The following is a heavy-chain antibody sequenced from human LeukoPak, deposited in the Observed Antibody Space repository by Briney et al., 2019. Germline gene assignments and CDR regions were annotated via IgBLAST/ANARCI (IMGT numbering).Heavy chain of an antibody. CDR2: ISSSSSSI. J-gene: IGHJ4*02. V-gene: IGHV3-48*01. D-gene: IGHD3-22*01. CDR3: ARNYNSRAYPFDY. Sequence: PGGSLRLSCAASGFIFSSYSMNWVRQAPGKGLEWVSNISSSSSSIYYADSVKGRFTISRDNAKKSLHLQMNSLRAEDTAVYYCARNYNSRAYPFDYWGQGTLVTVSS. CDR1: GFIFSSYS.